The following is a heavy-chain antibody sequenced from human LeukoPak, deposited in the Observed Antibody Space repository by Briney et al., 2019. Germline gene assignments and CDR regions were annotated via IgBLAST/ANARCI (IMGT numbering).Heavy chain of an antibody. Sequence: SETLSLTCAVYGGSFSGYYWSWIRQPPGKGLEWIGEINHSGSTNYNPSLKSRVTISVDTSKNQFSLKLSSVTAADTAVYYCARGPPTVVHRYYYYYYMDVWGKGTTVTVSS. CDR1: GGSFSGYY. J-gene: IGHJ6*03. CDR2: INHSGST. CDR3: ARGPPTVVHRYYYYYYMDV. V-gene: IGHV4-34*01. D-gene: IGHD4-23*01.